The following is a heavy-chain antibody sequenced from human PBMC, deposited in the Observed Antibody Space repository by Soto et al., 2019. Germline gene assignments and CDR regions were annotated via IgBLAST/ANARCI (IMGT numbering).Heavy chain of an antibody. CDR2: IKSESDGGAT. J-gene: IGHJ4*02. D-gene: IGHD3-3*01. Sequence: GGSLRLSCAASGFTFSNAWMSWVRQAPGKGLEWVGRIKSESDGGATDYAAPVKGRFTISRDDSKNTLFLQMNSLKAEDTAVYYCATCPSRITIFGVGLFDYWGQGALVTVSS. CDR3: ATCPSRITIFGVGLFDY. V-gene: IGHV3-15*01. CDR1: GFTFSNAW.